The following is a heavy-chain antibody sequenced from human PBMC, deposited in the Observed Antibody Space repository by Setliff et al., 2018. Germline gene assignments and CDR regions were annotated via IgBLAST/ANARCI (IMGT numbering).Heavy chain of an antibody. V-gene: IGHV1-2*02. J-gene: IGHJ1*01. CDR2: INPKSGVT. CDR3: ARLPSTGSAFFQH. Sequence: ASVKVSCKASGYSFSDFYMHWVRQVPGRGPEWMGSINPKSGVTRYVQKFQGRVTMTRDTSISTAYMELSRLTSDDSALYFCARLPSTGSAFFQHWGQGTLVTVSS. D-gene: IGHD1-1*01. CDR1: GYSFSDFY.